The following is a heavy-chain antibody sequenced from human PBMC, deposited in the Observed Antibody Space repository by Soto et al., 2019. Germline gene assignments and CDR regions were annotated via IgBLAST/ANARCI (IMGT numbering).Heavy chain of an antibody. J-gene: IGHJ5*02. D-gene: IGHD1-7*01. V-gene: IGHV4-31*03. CDR2: IYYSGST. CDR3: ARGYNWNYVLGNWFDH. CDR1: GGSISSGGYY. Sequence: PXETLSLTCTVSGGSISSGGYYWSWIRQHPGKGLEWIGYIYYSGSTYYNPSLKSRVTISVGTSKNQFSLKLSSVTAADTAVYYCARGYNWNYVLGNWFDHWGQGTLVTVSS.